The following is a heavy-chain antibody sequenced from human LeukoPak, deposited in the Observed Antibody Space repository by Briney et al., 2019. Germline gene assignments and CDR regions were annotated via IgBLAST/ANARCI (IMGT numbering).Heavy chain of an antibody. CDR1: GFTFSSYS. D-gene: IGHD3-22*01. Sequence: GGSLRLSCAASGFTFSSYSMNWVRQAPGKGLEWVAVISYDGSNKYYADSVKGQFTISRDNSKNTLYLQMNSLRAEDTAVYYCASDYYDSSGYYHPSTIDDAFDIWGQGTMVTVSS. CDR2: ISYDGSNK. V-gene: IGHV3-30*03. CDR3: ASDYYDSSGYYHPSTIDDAFDI. J-gene: IGHJ3*02.